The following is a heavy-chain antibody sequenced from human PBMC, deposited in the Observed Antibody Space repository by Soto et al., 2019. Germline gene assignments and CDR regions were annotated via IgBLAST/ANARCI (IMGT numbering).Heavy chain of an antibody. D-gene: IGHD6-6*01. CDR3: ASPGGYSSSSNYYYGMDV. J-gene: IGHJ6*02. CDR2: IIPIFGTA. V-gene: IGHV1-69*12. CDR1: GGTFNSYA. Sequence: QVQLVQSGAEVKKPGYSVKVSCNASGGTFNSYAISWVRQAPGQGLEWMGGIIPIFGTANYAQKFQGRVTITADESTSTAYMELSSLRSEDTAVYYCASPGGYSSSSNYYYGMDVWGQGTTVTVSS.